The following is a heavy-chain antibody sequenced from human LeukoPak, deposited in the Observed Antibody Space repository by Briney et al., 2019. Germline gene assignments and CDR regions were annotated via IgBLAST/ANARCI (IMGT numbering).Heavy chain of an antibody. CDR2: ISYDGSNK. Sequence: PGGSLRPSCAASGFAFSSYAMHWVRQAPGKGLEWVAVISYDGSNKYYADSVKGRFTISRDNSKNTLCLQMNSLRAEDTAVYYCARDVVGSSNNGMDVWGQGTTVTVSS. CDR3: ARDVVGSSNNGMDV. V-gene: IGHV3-30-3*01. CDR1: GFAFSSYA. D-gene: IGHD6-13*01. J-gene: IGHJ6*02.